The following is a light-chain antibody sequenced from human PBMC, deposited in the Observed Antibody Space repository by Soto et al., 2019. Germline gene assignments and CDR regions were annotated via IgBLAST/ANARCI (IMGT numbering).Light chain of an antibody. CDR1: QSVRSNY. Sequence: EIVWTQSPGTLSLSPGERATLSCRASQSVRSNYLAWYQQKPGQAPRLLIYGASSRATGIPDRFSGTGSGTDFTLTISRLEPEDFAVYYCQLYGTLPLTFGGGTKVDIK. V-gene: IGKV3-20*01. J-gene: IGKJ4*01. CDR2: GAS. CDR3: QLYGTLPLT.